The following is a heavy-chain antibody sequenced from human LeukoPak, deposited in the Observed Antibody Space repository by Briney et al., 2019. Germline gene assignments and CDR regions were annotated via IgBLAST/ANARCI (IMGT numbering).Heavy chain of an antibody. J-gene: IGHJ3*02. Sequence: ASVKVSCKASGYTFTSYYMHWVRQAPGQGLEWMGIINPSGGSTSYAQKFQGRVTMTTDTSTSTAYMELRSLRSDDTAVYYCASETSTWDDAFDIWGQGTMVTVSS. CDR3: ASETSTWDDAFDI. V-gene: IGHV1-46*01. D-gene: IGHD5/OR15-5a*01. CDR1: GYTFTSYY. CDR2: INPSGGST.